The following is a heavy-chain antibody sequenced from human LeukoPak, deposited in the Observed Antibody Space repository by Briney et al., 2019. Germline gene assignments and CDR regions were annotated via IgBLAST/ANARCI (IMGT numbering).Heavy chain of an antibody. CDR3: ASFPAAGGTRDY. CDR2: IYYSGST. J-gene: IGHJ4*02. V-gene: IGHV4-59*01. D-gene: IGHD3-16*01. CDR1: GGSISSYY. Sequence: SETLSLTCTVSGGSISSYYWSWIRQPPGKGLEWIGYIYYSGSTNYNPSLKSRVTISVDTSKNQFSLKLSSVTAADTAVYYCASFPAAGGTRDYWGQGILVTVSS.